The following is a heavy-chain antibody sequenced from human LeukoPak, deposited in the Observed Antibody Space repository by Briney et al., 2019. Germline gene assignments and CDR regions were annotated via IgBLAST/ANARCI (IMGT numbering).Heavy chain of an antibody. CDR2: IKSKRDGGTA. CDR3: TTDLGSGSLFDY. CDR1: GFTFSYAW. V-gene: IGHV3-15*01. D-gene: IGHD1-26*01. Sequence: GGSLRLSCAAPGFTFSYAWMSWVRQTPGKGLEWVGRIKSKRDGGTADSAAPVKGRFTISRHDSKNTVYLQMNSLKAEDTAVYYCTTDLGSGSLFDYWGQGILVTVSS. J-gene: IGHJ4*02.